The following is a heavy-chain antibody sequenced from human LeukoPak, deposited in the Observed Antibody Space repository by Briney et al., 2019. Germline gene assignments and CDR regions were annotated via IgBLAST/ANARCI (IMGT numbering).Heavy chain of an antibody. V-gene: IGHV3-21*01. CDR2: ISSSSSYI. J-gene: IGHJ6*02. CDR1: GFTFSSYS. CDR3: ARVPYSSSWVPPYYYYYGMDV. D-gene: IGHD6-13*01. Sequence: PGGSLRLSCAASGFTFSSYSMNWVRQAPGKGLEWVSSISSSSSYIYYADSVKGRFTISRDNAKNSLYLQMNSLRAEDTAVYYCARVPYSSSWVPPYYYYYGMDVWGQGTTVTVSS.